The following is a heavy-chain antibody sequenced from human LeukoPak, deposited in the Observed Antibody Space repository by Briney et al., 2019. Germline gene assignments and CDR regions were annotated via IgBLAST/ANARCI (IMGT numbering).Heavy chain of an antibody. CDR1: RFIFSRYS. CDR2: IAFDGNNK. Sequence: GGSLRLSCAASRFIFSRYSMNWFRQAPGKGLESVAFIAFDGNNKYYADSVRGRFTISRDNSKNTLYLQMNGLKLDDTAVYYCARCFQDASGYHLTLDKWGRGTLVTVSS. CDR3: ARCFQDASGYHLTLDK. D-gene: IGHD3-22*01. V-gene: IGHV3-30*04. J-gene: IGHJ4*02.